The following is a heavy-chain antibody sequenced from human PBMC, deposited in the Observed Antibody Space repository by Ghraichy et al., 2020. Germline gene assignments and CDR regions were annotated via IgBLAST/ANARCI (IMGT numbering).Heavy chain of an antibody. CDR2: ISSSSSYI. J-gene: IGHJ4*02. CDR3: ARDPGVWDSSSPDY. CDR1: GFTFSSYS. V-gene: IGHV3-21*01. D-gene: IGHD6-6*01. Sequence: GEPLNISCAASGFTFSSYSMNWVRQAPGKGLEWVSSISSSSSYIYYADSVKGRFTISRDNAKNSLYLQMNSLRAEDTAVYYCARDPGVWDSSSPDYWGQGTLVTVSS.